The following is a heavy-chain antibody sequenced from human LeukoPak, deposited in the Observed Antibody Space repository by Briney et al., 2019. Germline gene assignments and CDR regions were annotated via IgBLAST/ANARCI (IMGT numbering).Heavy chain of an antibody. CDR3: ARETMIVVVTFDY. V-gene: IGHV1-18*01. CDR1: GYTFTSYG. Sequence: ASVKVSCKASGYTFTSYGISWVRQAPGQGLEWMGWISAYNGNTNYAQKFQGRVTMTRDTSISTAYMELSRLRSDDTAVYYCARETMIVVVTFDYWGQGTLVTVSS. J-gene: IGHJ4*02. D-gene: IGHD3-22*01. CDR2: ISAYNGNT.